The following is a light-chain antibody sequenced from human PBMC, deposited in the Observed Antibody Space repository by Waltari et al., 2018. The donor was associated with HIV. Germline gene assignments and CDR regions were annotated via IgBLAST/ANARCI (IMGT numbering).Light chain of an antibody. CDR2: KAS. Sequence: DIQMTQAPYTLSASVGDRVTITCRASPSISTWLAWYQQKPGDAPKLLISKASTLETGVPSRFSGSGSGTEFTLTISSLQPDDFATYFCQHYNIYPYTFGQGTKLEVK. V-gene: IGKV1-5*03. CDR1: PSISTW. CDR3: QHYNIYPYT. J-gene: IGKJ2*01.